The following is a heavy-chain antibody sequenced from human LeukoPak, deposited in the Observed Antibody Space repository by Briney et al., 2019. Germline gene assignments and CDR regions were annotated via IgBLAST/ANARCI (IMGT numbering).Heavy chain of an antibody. D-gene: IGHD3-22*01. CDR1: GGSFRGYV. Sequence: AGTLSLTCADCGGSFRGYVWIWIRQAPGKGLEWIGDINPSGSTYYNPSLKSRLTISVDTSKNQFSLNLRSVTAADTAVYYCARGRYDITVIGVVVTSVSYYLDVWGKGTTVTVS. CDR2: INPSGST. J-gene: IGHJ6*03. V-gene: IGHV4-34*01. CDR3: ARGRYDITVIGVVVTSVSYYLDV.